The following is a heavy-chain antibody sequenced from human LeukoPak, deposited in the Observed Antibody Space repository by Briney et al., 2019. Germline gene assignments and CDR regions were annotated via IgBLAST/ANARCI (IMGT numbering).Heavy chain of an antibody. CDR3: ARRADYYFFDY. CDR2: IYPGDSDT. D-gene: IGHD3-10*01. J-gene: IGHJ4*02. CDR1: GYTFANYW. V-gene: IGHV5-51*01. Sequence: GESLKIPCKVSGYTFANYWIGWVRQMPGKGLEWMGIIYPGDSDTRYSPSFQGQVTISADKSISTAYLQWSSLKASDTAMYYCARRADYYFFDYWGQGTLVTVSS.